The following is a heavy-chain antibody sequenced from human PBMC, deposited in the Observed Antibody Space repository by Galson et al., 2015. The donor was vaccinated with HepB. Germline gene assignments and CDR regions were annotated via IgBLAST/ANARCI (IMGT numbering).Heavy chain of an antibody. V-gene: IGHV4-30-2*01. D-gene: IGHD6-13*01. CDR2: IYHSGST. J-gene: IGHJ4*02. CDR1: GGSISSGGYS. Sequence: TLSLTCAVSGGSISSGGYSWSWIRQPPGKGLEWIGYIYHSGSTYYNPSLKSRVTISVDRSKNQFSLKLSSVTAADTAVYYCAGAAAGSFFSGGTIKKIDYWGQGTLVTVSS. CDR3: AGAAAGSFFSGGTIKKIDY.